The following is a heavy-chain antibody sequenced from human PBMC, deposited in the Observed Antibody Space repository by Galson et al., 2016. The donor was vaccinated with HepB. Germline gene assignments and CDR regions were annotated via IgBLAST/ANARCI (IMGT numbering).Heavy chain of an antibody. D-gene: IGHD3-3*01. V-gene: IGHV3-30*04. Sequence: SLRLSCAGSGFMFSTYAMHWVRQAPGKGLDWVAVISYDGSKKFYGDSVKGRFTISRDNFKNTLFLQMNSLRAEDTAVYYCARGPPYYDYWSGYYGMDVWAQGTTVTVSS. CDR3: ARGPPYYDYWSGYYGMDV. CDR1: GFMFSTYA. J-gene: IGHJ6*02. CDR2: ISYDGSKK.